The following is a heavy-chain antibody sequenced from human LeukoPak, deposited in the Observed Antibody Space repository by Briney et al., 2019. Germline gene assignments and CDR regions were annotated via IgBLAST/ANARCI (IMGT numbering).Heavy chain of an antibody. CDR3: AKVFFSGSYYAASDY. CDR1: GFTFSTYG. V-gene: IGHV3-30*18. CDR2: IPYDGSNK. J-gene: IGHJ4*02. D-gene: IGHD1-26*01. Sequence: GGSLRLSCAASGFTFSTYGMHWVRQAPGRGLEWVAVIPYDGSNKYYADSVKGRFTISRDNSKNTLYLQMNSLGAEDTAVYYCAKVFFSGSYYAASDYWGQGTLVTVSS.